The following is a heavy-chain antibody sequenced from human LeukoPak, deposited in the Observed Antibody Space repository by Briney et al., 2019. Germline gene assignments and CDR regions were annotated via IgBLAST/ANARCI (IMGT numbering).Heavy chain of an antibody. CDR2: MSPNSGNT. CDR1: GGTFSSYA. CDR3: TRGPPNWGFDF. D-gene: IGHD7-27*01. J-gene: IGHJ4*02. V-gene: IGHV1-8*02. Sequence: ASVKVSCKASGGTFSSYAISWVRQAPGHRLEWLGWMSPNSGNTGYAQNFQGRVLMTRSTALSTAYMELSSLNSDDTAVYYCTRGPPNWGFDFWGQGTLVTVSS.